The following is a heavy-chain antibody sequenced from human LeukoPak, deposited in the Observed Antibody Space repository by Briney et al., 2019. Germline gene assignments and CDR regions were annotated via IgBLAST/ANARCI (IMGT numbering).Heavy chain of an antibody. V-gene: IGHV1-69*05. J-gene: IGHJ4*02. CDR3: ARGGSGSSIFPFDY. D-gene: IGHD1-26*01. CDR1: GGTSSSYA. CDR2: IIPIFGTA. Sequence: ASVKVSCKASGGTSSSYAISWVRQAPGQGLEWMGGIIPIFGTANYAQKFQGRVTITTDESTSTAYMELSSLRSEDTAVYYCARGGSGSSIFPFDYWGQGTLVTVSS.